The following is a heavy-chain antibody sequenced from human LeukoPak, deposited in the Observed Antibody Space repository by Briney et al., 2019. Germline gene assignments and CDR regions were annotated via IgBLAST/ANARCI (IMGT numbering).Heavy chain of an antibody. Sequence: SETLPLTCAVSGYSISSGYYWGWIRQPPGKGLEWIGSIYHSGSIYYNPSLKSRVTISVDTSKNQFSLKLSSVTAADTAVYYCALVRYFDWLSRTTFDPWGQGTLVTVSS. D-gene: IGHD3-9*01. CDR2: IYHSGSI. V-gene: IGHV4-38-2*01. J-gene: IGHJ5*02. CDR3: ALVRYFDWLSRTTFDP. CDR1: GYSISSGYY.